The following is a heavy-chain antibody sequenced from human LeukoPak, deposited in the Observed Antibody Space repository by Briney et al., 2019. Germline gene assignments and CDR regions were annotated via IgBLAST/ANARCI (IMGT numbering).Heavy chain of an antibody. V-gene: IGHV1-69*05. CDR1: GGTFSSYE. J-gene: IGHJ4*02. CDR3: AKARYCSGGSCFPQLTPDY. D-gene: IGHD2-15*01. CDR2: IIPMFGTA. Sequence: ASVKVSCKASGGTFSSYEISWVRQAPGQGLEWMGGIIPMFGTAKYAQKFQGRVTITTDKSTSTAYMELSSLRSEDTAVYYCAKARYCSGGSCFPQLTPDYWGQGTLVTVSS.